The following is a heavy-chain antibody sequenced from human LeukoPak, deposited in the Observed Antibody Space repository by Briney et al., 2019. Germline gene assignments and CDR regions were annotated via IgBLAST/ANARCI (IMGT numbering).Heavy chain of an antibody. D-gene: IGHD5-18*01. V-gene: IGHV1-69*04. Sequence: SVKVSCKTSGGTFSSSAITWVRQAPGQGLEWMGRIIPVLNITTYAQRFQGSVTITADTSTSTVYMELSSLRSEETAVYYCARDQGLTAPPPYGLDVWGQGTTVIVSS. CDR1: GGTFSSSA. CDR2: IIPVLNIT. J-gene: IGHJ6*02. CDR3: ARDQGLTAPPPYGLDV.